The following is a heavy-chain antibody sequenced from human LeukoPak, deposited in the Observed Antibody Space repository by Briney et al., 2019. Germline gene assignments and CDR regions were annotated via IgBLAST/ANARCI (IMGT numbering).Heavy chain of an antibody. J-gene: IGHJ5*02. CDR2: MNPRTGDT. V-gene: IGHV1-2*02. D-gene: IGHD2-8*01. CDR3: TRDVIMGYQQGYFDP. Sequence: GASVKVSCKASGYSFIDYYIHWVRQAPGLGLECMGWMNPRTGDTRYEEKFQGRVAMTRETSITTAYMELSGLNSDDTAMHFCTRDVIMGYQQGYFDPWGQGTLVTVSS. CDR1: GYSFIDYY.